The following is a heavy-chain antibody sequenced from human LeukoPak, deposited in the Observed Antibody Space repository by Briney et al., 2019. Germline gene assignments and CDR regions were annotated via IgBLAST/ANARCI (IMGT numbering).Heavy chain of an antibody. Sequence: GGSLRLSCAASGFTFSNYWMHWVRQAPGKGLAWVSRINSDGSSTSYADSVKGRFTISRDNAKNTLYLQMDSLRAEDTAVYYCASSVPGPNWFDPWGQGTLVTVSS. V-gene: IGHV3-74*01. CDR1: GFTFSNYW. D-gene: IGHD5/OR15-5a*01. CDR2: INSDGSST. CDR3: ASSVPGPNWFDP. J-gene: IGHJ5*02.